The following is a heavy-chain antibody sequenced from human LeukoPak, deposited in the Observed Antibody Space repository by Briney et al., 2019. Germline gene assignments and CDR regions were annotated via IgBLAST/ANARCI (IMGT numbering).Heavy chain of an antibody. J-gene: IGHJ4*02. Sequence: SQTLSLTCTVSGGSISSSSYYWGWIRQPPGKGLEWIGSIYYSGSTYYNPSLKSRVTISVDTSKNQFSLKLSSVTAADTAVYYCARYSSSWYAHDYWGQGTLVTVSS. V-gene: IGHV4-39*07. CDR2: IYYSGST. D-gene: IGHD6-13*01. CDR3: ARYSSSWYAHDY. CDR1: GGSISSSSYY.